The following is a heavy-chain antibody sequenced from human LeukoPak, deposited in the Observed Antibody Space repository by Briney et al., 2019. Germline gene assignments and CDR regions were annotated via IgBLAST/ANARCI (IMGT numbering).Heavy chain of an antibody. D-gene: IGHD3-3*01. Sequence: SQTLSLTCTVSGGSISSGGYYWSWIRQHPGKGLEWIGYIYYSGSTYYNPSLKSRVTISVDTSKNQFSLKLSSVTAADTAVYYCASVMGAYDFWSGYTMNGNWFDPWGQGTLVTVSS. J-gene: IGHJ5*02. CDR1: GGSISSGGYY. CDR2: IYYSGST. V-gene: IGHV4-31*03. CDR3: ASVMGAYDFWSGYTMNGNWFDP.